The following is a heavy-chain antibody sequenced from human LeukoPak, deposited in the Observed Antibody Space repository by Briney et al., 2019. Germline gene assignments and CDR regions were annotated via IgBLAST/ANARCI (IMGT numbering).Heavy chain of an antibody. CDR1: GFTFRRYG. CDR2: ISFDGNNK. CDR3: AKDRYGDSTTGFDY. D-gene: IGHD4-17*01. V-gene: IGHV3-30*18. J-gene: IGHJ4*02. Sequence: QPGGSLRLSCAASGFTFRRYGMHWVRQAPGKGLEWVAVISFDGNNKKYEDSGKGRFTISRDNSKNRPYLQMDSLRPEDTAVYYCAKDRYGDSTTGFDYWGQGTLVTVSS.